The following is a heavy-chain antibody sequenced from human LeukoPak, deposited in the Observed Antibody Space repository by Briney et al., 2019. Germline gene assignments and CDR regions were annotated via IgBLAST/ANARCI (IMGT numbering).Heavy chain of an antibody. D-gene: IGHD6-19*01. CDR3: ARSGWYENWFDP. J-gene: IGHJ5*02. V-gene: IGHV4-61*01. CDR1: GGSVSSGSYY. CDR2: IYYSGST. Sequence: PSETLSLTCTVSGGSVSSGSYYWSWIRQPPGKGLEWIGYIYYSGSTNYNPSLKSRVTISVDTSKNQFSLKLSSVTAADTAVYYCARSGWYENWFDPWGQGTLDTVSS.